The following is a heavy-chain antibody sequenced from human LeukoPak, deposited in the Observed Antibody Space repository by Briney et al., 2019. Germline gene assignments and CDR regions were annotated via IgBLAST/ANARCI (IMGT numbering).Heavy chain of an antibody. J-gene: IGHJ4*02. CDR2: INHSGST. Sequence: PSETLSLTCAVYGGSFSGYYWSWIRQPPGKGLEWIGEINHSGSTYYNPSLKSRVTISVDSSKNQFSLKLTSVTAADTAVYYRATLGEYYDSSGYYYNWGQGTLVTVSS. CDR3: ATLGEYYDSSGYYYN. CDR1: GGSFSGYY. V-gene: IGHV4-34*01. D-gene: IGHD3-22*01.